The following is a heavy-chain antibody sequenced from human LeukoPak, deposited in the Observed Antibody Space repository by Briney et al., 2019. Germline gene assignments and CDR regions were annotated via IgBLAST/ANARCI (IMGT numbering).Heavy chain of an antibody. D-gene: IGHD3-3*02. Sequence: GGSLRLSCAASGFTFSSYEMNWVRQAPGKGLEWVSYISSSGSTIYYADSVKGRFTISRDNAKNSLYLQMNSLRAEDTAVYYCAREQHWDYDYWGQGTLVTVSS. CDR3: AREQHWDYDY. CDR2: ISSSGSTI. CDR1: GFTFSSYE. J-gene: IGHJ4*02. V-gene: IGHV3-48*03.